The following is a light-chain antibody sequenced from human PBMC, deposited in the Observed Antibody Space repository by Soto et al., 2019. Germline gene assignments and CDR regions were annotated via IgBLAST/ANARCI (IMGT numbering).Light chain of an antibody. Sequence: EIVMTQSPATLSVSPGERATLSCRASQSVSSNLAWYQQKPGQAPRLLIYGASTRATGIPARFSGSGSGTEFTLTISSLKSEDFAVYYCQQYNNWHLTFGGGTKV. CDR3: QQYNNWHLT. J-gene: IGKJ4*01. CDR1: QSVSSN. V-gene: IGKV3-15*01. CDR2: GAS.